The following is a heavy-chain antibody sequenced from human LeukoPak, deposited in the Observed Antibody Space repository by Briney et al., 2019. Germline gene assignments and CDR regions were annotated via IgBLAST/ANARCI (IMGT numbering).Heavy chain of an antibody. CDR3: IRGSRSGSGSYTLGY. D-gene: IGHD3-10*01. J-gene: IGHJ4*02. CDR2: INSDGSTT. V-gene: IGHV3-74*01. CDR1: GFPFSAYW. Sequence: GGSLRLSCVVSGFPFSAYWKHWVRQAPGKGLVWVSHINSDGSTTIYADSVKGRFTISRDNVKNTLYLQMNSLRDEDTAVYYCIRGSRSGSGSYTLGYWGQGTLVTVSS.